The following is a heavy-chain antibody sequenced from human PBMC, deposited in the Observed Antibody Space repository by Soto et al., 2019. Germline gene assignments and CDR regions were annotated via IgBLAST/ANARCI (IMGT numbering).Heavy chain of an antibody. V-gene: IGHV3-21*01. CDR3: ARDPTEGYDFWSGYENWFDP. D-gene: IGHD3-3*01. J-gene: IGHJ5*02. CDR2: ISSSSSYI. CDR1: GFTFSSYS. Sequence: PGGSLRLSCAASGFTFSSYSMNWVRQAPGKGLEWVSSISSSSSYIYYADSVKGRLTISRDNAKNSLYLQMNSLRAEDTAVYYCARDPTEGYDFWSGYENWFDPWGQGTLVTVSS.